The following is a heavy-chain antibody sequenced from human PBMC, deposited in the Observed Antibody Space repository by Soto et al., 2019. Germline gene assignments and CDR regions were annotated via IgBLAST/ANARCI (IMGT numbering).Heavy chain of an antibody. CDR1: GFTVSSKY. V-gene: IGHV3-66*01. CDR3: PRDDVHCSGGRCYGVPMDV. D-gene: IGHD2-15*01. J-gene: IGHJ6*04. CDR2: IQSGGNT. Sequence: EVQLVESGGGLVQPGGSLRLSCAASGFTVSSKYMSWVRQAPGKGLEWVSLIQSGGNTYYAGSVQGRFTISRDNFENTLSLQMNSLRVEDTAVYYCPRDDVHCSGGRCYGVPMDVWGKGTKVTVSA.